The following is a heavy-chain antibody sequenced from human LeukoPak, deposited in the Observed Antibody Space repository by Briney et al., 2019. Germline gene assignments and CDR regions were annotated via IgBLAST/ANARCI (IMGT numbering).Heavy chain of an antibody. CDR1: GFTFSSYG. Sequence: PGGSLRLSCAASGFTFSSYGMHWVRQAPGKGLEWVALIWYDGSNKYYADSVKGRLTISRDNSKTTLYLQMNSLRVEDTAVYYCAGGTTVTTAFDYWGQGTLVTVSS. D-gene: IGHD4-17*01. CDR3: AGGTTVTTAFDY. CDR2: IWYDGSNK. V-gene: IGHV3-33*01. J-gene: IGHJ4*02.